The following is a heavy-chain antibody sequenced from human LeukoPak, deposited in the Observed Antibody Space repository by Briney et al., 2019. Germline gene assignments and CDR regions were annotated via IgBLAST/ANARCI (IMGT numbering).Heavy chain of an antibody. D-gene: IGHD6-19*01. CDR3: ARVSSSGWKDYYYYMDV. J-gene: IGHJ6*03. CDR2: IIPIFGTA. Sequence: SVKVSCKASGGTFSSYAISWVRQAPGQGLEWMGRIIPIFGTANYAQKFQGRVTITADESTSTAYMELSSLRSEDTAVYYCARVSSSGWKDYYYYMDVWGKGTTVTVSS. V-gene: IGHV1-69*13. CDR1: GGTFSSYA.